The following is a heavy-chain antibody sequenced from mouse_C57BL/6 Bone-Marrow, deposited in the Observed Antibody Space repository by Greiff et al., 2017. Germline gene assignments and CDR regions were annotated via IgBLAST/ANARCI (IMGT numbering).Heavy chain of an antibody. V-gene: IGHV1-81*01. J-gene: IGHJ3*01. Sequence: VKLMESGAELARPGASVKLSCKASGYTFTSYGISWVKQRTGQGLEWIGEIYPRSGNTYYNEKFKGKATLTADKSSSTAYMEIRSLASEDSAVYFCARVGGYCWFAYWGQGTLVTVSA. D-gene: IGHD2-3*01. CDR1: GYTFTSYG. CDR2: IYPRSGNT. CDR3: ARVGGYCWFAY.